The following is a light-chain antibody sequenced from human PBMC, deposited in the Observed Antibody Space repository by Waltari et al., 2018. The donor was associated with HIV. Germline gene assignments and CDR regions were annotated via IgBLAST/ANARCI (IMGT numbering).Light chain of an antibody. CDR1: SSDVGGYNY. CDR2: DVS. V-gene: IGLV2-11*01. J-gene: IGLJ2*01. CDR3: CSYAGSYTFVV. Sequence: SALTQPRSVSGSPGQSVPISCPGTSSDVGGYNYVSCYQQHPGKAPKLMIYDVSKRPSGVPNRFSGSKSGNTASLTISGLQAEDEADYYCCSYAGSYTFVVFGGGTKLTVL.